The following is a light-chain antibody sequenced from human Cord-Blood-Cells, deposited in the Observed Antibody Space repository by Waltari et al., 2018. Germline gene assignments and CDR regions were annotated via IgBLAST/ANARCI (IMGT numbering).Light chain of an antibody. Sequence: QSALTQPASVSGSPGQSITISCTGTSRDVGGYHSVSWYQQHPGKAPKLMIYDVSKRPSGVSNRFSGSKSGNTASLTISGLQAEDEADYYCSSYTSSSTWVFGGGTKLTVL. J-gene: IGLJ3*02. CDR1: SRDVGGYHS. CDR2: DVS. CDR3: SSYTSSSTWV. V-gene: IGLV2-14*01.